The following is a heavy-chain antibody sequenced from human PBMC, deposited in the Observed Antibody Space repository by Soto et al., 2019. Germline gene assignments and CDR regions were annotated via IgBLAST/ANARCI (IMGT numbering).Heavy chain of an antibody. CDR3: ARSIDGSASYYTYGMDV. J-gene: IGHJ6*02. CDR1: GYTFTSYY. CDR2: INPSGGST. V-gene: IGHV1-46*01. Sequence: ASVKVSCKASGYTFTSYYMHWVRQAPGQGLEWMGIINPSGGSTSYTQKFQGRVTMTRDTSTSTVYMELSSLRSEDTAVYYCARSIDGSASYYTYGMDVWGQGTTVTVSS. D-gene: IGHD3-10*01.